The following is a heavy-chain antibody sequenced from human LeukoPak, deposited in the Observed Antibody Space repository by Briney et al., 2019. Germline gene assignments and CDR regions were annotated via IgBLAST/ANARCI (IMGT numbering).Heavy chain of an antibody. V-gene: IGHV3-23*01. D-gene: IGHD3-10*01. CDR1: GFTGFTYSNYA. CDR2: ICGNAACA. Sequence: GGSLRLSCAASGFTGFTYSNYAMSWVRQAPGKGLEWVSVICGNAACAFYAESVRGRFTISRDNAKNSLYLQMNSLRAEDTAVYYCARRFGGYYYGSGSYYPHEHYFDYWGQGTLVTVSS. J-gene: IGHJ4*02. CDR3: ARRFGGYYYGSGSYYPHEHYFDY.